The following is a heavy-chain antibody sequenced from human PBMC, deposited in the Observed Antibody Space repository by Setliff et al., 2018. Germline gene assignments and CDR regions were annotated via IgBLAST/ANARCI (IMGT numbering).Heavy chain of an antibody. CDR2: TKDKDKSYTT. V-gene: IGHV3-72*01. CDR3: ARDVGYTCGLGF. D-gene: IGHD5-18*01. J-gene: IGHJ4*02. Sequence: GGSLRLSCVTSGFTFSDHYLDWVRQAPGKGLEWVGRTKDKDKSYTTEYAASVQGRFTVSRDGSSNSLFLHMNNLKTEDTAVYYCARDVGYTCGLGFWGQGTLVTVSS. CDR1: GFTFSDHY.